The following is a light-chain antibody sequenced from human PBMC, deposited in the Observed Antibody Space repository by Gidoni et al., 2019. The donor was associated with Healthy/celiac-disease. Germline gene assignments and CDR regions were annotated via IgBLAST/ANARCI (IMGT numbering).Light chain of an antibody. J-gene: IGKJ4*01. CDR1: QSVSSY. CDR3: QQRSNWPL. Sequence: IVFTQSPATLSLSPGERATLSCRASQSVSSYLAWYQQKPGQAPRLLIYDASNRATGIPARFSGSGSGTDFTLTISSLEPEDFAVYYCQQRSNWPLFGGGTKVEIK. V-gene: IGKV3-11*01. CDR2: DAS.